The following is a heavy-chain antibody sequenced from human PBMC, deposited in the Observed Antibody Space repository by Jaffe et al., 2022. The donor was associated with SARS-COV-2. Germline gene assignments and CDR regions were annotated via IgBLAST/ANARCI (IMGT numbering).Heavy chain of an antibody. CDR2: TYYRSKWYN. Sequence: QVQLQQSGPGLVKPSQTLSLTCAISGDSVSSNSAAWNWIRQSPSRGLEWLGRTYYRSKWYNDYAVSVKSRITINPDTSKNQFSLQLNSVTPEDTAVYYCARVITMVRGVIIPQYYGMDVWGQGTTVTVSS. CDR1: GDSVSSNSAA. J-gene: IGHJ6*02. CDR3: ARVITMVRGVIIPQYYGMDV. V-gene: IGHV6-1*01. D-gene: IGHD3-10*01.